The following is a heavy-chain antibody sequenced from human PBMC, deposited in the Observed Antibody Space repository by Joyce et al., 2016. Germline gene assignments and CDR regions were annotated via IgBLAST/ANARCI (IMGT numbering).Heavy chain of an antibody. Sequence: QVQLQESGPGLVKPSQTLSLICTVSGGSINNNNYYWCWIRQPAGKGLEWIGRIHGSGRTTYTHSLKRRVTISIDTTKKQISLKVTSVTAADTAVYYCAREAVYKTYYYGMDVWGQGTTVTVSS. V-gene: IGHV4-61*02. J-gene: IGHJ6*02. D-gene: IGHD1-14*01. CDR3: AREAVYKTYYYGMDV. CDR1: GGSINNNNYY. CDR2: IHGSGRT.